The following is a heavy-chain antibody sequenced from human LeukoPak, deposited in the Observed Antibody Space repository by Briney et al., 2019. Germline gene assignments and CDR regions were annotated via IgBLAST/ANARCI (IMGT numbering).Heavy chain of an antibody. Sequence: ASVKVSCKASGGTFISYAISWVRQAPGQGLEWMGGIIPIFGTANYAQKFQGRVTITADESTSTAYMELSSLRSEDTAVYYCARGTRYCGGDCYRRLDYWGQGTLVTVSS. V-gene: IGHV1-69*13. CDR1: GGTFISYA. D-gene: IGHD2-21*02. J-gene: IGHJ4*02. CDR3: ARGTRYCGGDCYRRLDY. CDR2: IIPIFGTA.